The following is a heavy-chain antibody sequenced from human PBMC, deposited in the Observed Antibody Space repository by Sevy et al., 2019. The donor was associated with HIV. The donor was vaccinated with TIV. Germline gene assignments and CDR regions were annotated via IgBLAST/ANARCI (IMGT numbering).Heavy chain of an antibody. D-gene: IGHD7-27*01. Sequence: GGSLRLSCAVSGFTFSTYAMHWVRQAPGKGLECVAIVSSDGSEINYADSVKGRFTISRDNSTNTLYLQMNSLRTEDTALYYCARDQLGSIDYWGQGTLVTVSS. CDR2: VSSDGSEI. J-gene: IGHJ4*02. CDR1: GFTFSTYA. CDR3: ARDQLGSIDY. V-gene: IGHV3-30-3*01.